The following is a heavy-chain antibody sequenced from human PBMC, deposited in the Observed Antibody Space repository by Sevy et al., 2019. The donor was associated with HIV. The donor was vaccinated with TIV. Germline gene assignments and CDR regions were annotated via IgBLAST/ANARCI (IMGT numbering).Heavy chain of an antibody. CDR3: AKRYCSTITCYDDDFWNPYYFYGLDV. J-gene: IGHJ6*02. V-gene: IGHV3-23*01. CDR2: ISAGGTTT. Sequence: GGSLRLSCAASGFIFSNYPMSWVRHSPGKGLEWVSDISAGGTTTYYADSVEGRFTISRDNSKNTVFLQMNSLGAEDTAIYYCAKRYCSTITCYDDDFWNPYYFYGLDVWGQGISVTVSS. CDR1: GFIFSNYP. D-gene: IGHD2-2*01.